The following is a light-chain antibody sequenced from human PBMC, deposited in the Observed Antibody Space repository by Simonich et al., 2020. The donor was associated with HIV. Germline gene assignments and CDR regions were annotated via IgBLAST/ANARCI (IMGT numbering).Light chain of an antibody. CDR2: GAY. Sequence: IVLTQSPATLSLSPGERATLSCRASQIVRSSYLSWYQQKPAPAPRLLMYGAYTRATCIPASFSGRGSGTDFTLTISSLQTDDFAVNYGQQYGSAYTFGQGTKVEIK. CDR3: QQYGSAYT. J-gene: IGKJ2*01. CDR1: QIVRSSY. V-gene: IGKV3D-7*01.